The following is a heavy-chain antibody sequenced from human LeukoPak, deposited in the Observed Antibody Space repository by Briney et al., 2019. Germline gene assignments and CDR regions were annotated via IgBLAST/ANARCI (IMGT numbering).Heavy chain of an antibody. D-gene: IGHD4-17*01. V-gene: IGHV3-21*01. Sequence: GGSLRLSCVGSGFTFSRYWLNWVRQAPGKGLEWVSSISSSSSYIYYADSVKGRFTISRDNAKNSLYLQMNSLRAEDTAVYYCATPTEWGQGTLVTVSS. CDR2: ISSSSSYI. CDR1: GFTFSRYW. J-gene: IGHJ4*02. CDR3: ATPTE.